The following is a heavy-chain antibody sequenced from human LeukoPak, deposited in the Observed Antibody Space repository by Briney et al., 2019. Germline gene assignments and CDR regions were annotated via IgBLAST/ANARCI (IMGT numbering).Heavy chain of an antibody. CDR3: ARVDGDYFDY. CDR1: GGSFSGYY. J-gene: IGHJ4*02. D-gene: IGHD4-17*01. Sequence: SETLSLTCAVYGGSFSGYYWSWIRQPPGKGLEWIGEINHSGSTNYNPSLKSRVTISVDTSKNQFSLKLSSVTAADTAVYYRARVDGDYFDYWGQGTLVTVSS. V-gene: IGHV4-34*01. CDR2: INHSGST.